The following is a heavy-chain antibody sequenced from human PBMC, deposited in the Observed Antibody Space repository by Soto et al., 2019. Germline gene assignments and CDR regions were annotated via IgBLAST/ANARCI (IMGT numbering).Heavy chain of an antibody. Sequence: QVQLVQSGAEVKKPGASVKVSCKASGYTFTSYGISWVRQAPGQGLEWMGWISAYNGNTNYAQKLQGRVTMTTDTSTSAAYMGLRGRRSDDTAVYYGARDRAKKIAAPRPDYWGQGTLVTVSS. CDR1: GYTFTSYG. CDR3: ARDRAKKIAAPRPDY. V-gene: IGHV1-18*01. J-gene: IGHJ4*02. D-gene: IGHD6-13*01. CDR2: ISAYNGNT.